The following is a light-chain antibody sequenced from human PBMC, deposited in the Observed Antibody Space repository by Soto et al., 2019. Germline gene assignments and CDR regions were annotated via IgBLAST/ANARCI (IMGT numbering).Light chain of an antibody. J-gene: IGLJ2*01. V-gene: IGLV2-14*03. Sequence: QSALTQPASVSGSPGQSIAISCTGTSSDVGGYNHVSWYQRHPGKAPKLMIYDVTDRPSGVSNRFSGSKSGNTASLAISGLQAEDEADYYCNSYTSTNTLVFGGGAKLTVL. CDR2: DVT. CDR3: NSYTSTNTLV. CDR1: SSDVGGYNH.